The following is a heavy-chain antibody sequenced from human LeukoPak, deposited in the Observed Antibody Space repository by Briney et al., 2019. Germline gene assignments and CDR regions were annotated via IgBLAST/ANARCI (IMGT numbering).Heavy chain of an antibody. CDR1: GFTFSDYY. V-gene: IGHV3-11*04. J-gene: IGHJ6*03. D-gene: IGHD4-17*01. CDR3: ARARYGDTYYMDV. CDR2: ISSSGSTI. Sequence: GVALRLSCAASGFTFSDYYMSWLRQAPGKGLEGVSYISSSGSTIYYAASVKGRFTISRDNAKNSLYLQMNSLRAEDTAVYYCARARYGDTYYMDVWGKGTTVTVSS.